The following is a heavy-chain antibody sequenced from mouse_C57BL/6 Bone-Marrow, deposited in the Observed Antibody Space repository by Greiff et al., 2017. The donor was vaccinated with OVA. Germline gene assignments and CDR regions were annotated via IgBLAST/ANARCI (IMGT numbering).Heavy chain of an antibody. CDR1: GYTFTSYW. V-gene: IGHV1-5*01. D-gene: IGHD1-1*01. J-gene: IGHJ3*01. Sequence: EVQLQESGTVLARPGASVKMSCKPSGYTFTSYWMHWVKQRPGQGLEWIGAIYPGNSDTSYNQKFKGKAKLTAVTSASTAYMELSSLTNEDSAVYYCTRCYYGRRAWFAYWGQGTLVTVSA. CDR3: TRCYYGRRAWFAY. CDR2: IYPGNSDT.